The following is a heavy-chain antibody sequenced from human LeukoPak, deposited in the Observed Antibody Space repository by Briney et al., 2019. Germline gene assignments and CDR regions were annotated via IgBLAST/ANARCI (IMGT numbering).Heavy chain of an antibody. CDR2: IHHIGST. CDR1: GDSSSSHSYF. J-gene: IGHJ4*02. CDR3: ARRTYFYDSSGYYFDY. D-gene: IGHD3-22*01. V-gene: IGHV4-39*01. Sequence: PSDTLSLTCTVSGDSSSSHSYFWGWIRQPPGKGLEWIGNIHHIGSTYYNPSLKSRVAISVDTSTNQFSLKLSSVTAADTAVYYCARRTYFYDSSGYYFDYWGQGTLVTVSS.